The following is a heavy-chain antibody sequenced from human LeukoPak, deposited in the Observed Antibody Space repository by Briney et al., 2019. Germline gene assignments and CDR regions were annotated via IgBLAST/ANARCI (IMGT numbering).Heavy chain of an antibody. CDR2: INHSGST. D-gene: IGHD2-21*02. CDR1: GGSFSGYY. Sequence: SETLSLTCAVYGGSFSGYYGSWIRQPPGKGLEWIGEINHSGSTNYNPSLKSRVTISVDTSKNQFSLKLSSVTAADTAVYYCARSPAVVVTAITNNWFDPWGQGTLVTVSS. CDR3: ARSPAVVVTAITNNWFDP. V-gene: IGHV4-34*01. J-gene: IGHJ5*02.